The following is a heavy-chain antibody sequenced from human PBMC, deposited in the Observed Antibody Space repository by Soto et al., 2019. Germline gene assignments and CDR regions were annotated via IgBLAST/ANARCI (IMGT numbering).Heavy chain of an antibody. Sequence: ASETLSLTCTVSGGSISSISYYWGWIRQPPGKGLEWIGSIYYSGSTYYNPSLKSRVTISVDTSKNQFSLKLSSVTAADTAVYYCAREARESTTLGYWGQGTLVTVSS. V-gene: IGHV4-39*02. CDR1: GGSISSISYY. CDR3: AREARESTTLGY. CDR2: IYYSGST. J-gene: IGHJ4*02. D-gene: IGHD3-10*01.